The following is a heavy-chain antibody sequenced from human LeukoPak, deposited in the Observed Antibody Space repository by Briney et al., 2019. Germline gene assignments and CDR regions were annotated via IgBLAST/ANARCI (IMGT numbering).Heavy chain of an antibody. Sequence: GGSLRLSCAASGFTFSSYAMHWVRQAPGKGLEWVAVISYDGSNKYYADSVKGRFTISRGNSKNTLYLQMNSLRAEDTAVYYCARDRVGATDYFDYWGQGTLVTVSS. J-gene: IGHJ4*02. V-gene: IGHV3-30-3*01. CDR2: ISYDGSNK. CDR3: ARDRVGATDYFDY. D-gene: IGHD1-26*01. CDR1: GFTFSSYA.